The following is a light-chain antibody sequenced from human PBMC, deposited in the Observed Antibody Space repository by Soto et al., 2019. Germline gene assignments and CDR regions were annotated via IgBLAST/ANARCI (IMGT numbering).Light chain of an antibody. J-gene: IGKJ2*01. Sequence: EIVLTQSPGTLSLSPGERATLSCRASQSVSSSYLAWYQQKPGQAPRLLIYGASSRATGIPDRFSGSGSGTYFILPSSSLEPEDFAVYYCQQYGSSPRTFGQGTKLEIK. V-gene: IGKV3-20*01. CDR1: QSVSSSY. CDR2: GAS. CDR3: QQYGSSPRT.